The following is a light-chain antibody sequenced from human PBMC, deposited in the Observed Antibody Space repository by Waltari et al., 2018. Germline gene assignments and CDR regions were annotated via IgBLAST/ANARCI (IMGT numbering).Light chain of an antibody. CDR2: GAS. V-gene: IGKV3-20*01. CDR3: QQYGSSPPGT. J-gene: IGKJ1*01. CDR1: QRVSSGY. Sequence: EIVLTQSPGTLSLSPVERATLSCRASQRVSSGYLAWYQQKPGQAPRLLIYGASSTATGIPDRFNGSGSGTDFTLTISRLEHEDLAVYYCQQYGSSPPGTFGQGTKVELK.